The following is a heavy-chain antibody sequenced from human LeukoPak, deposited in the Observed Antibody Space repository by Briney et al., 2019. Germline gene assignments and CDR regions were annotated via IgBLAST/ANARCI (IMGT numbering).Heavy chain of an antibody. J-gene: IGHJ6*02. V-gene: IGHV3-7*01. CDR3: VSLSEGSGSYYGFAMDV. CDR2: IRQDGGDR. CDR1: GFSFSSYW. Sequence: PGGSLRLSCAASGFSFSSYWMHWVRQAPGKGLEWVASIRQDGGDRYYVDSVKGRFTISRDNAKNSLYLQMNSLRAEDSAVYYCVSLSEGSGSYYGFAMDVWGQGTTVTVSS. D-gene: IGHD1-26*01.